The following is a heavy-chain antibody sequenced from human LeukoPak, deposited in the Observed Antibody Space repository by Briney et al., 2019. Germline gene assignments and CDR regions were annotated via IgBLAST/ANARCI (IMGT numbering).Heavy chain of an antibody. CDR3: ARDTGSYYFDY. Sequence: VASVKVSCKASGYTFTSYYMHWVRQAPGQGLEWMGWINPNSGGTNYAQKFQGRVTMTRDTSISTAYMELSRLRSDDTAVYYCARDTGSYYFDYWGQGTLVTVSS. D-gene: IGHD3-10*01. CDR1: GYTFTSYY. J-gene: IGHJ4*02. V-gene: IGHV1-2*02. CDR2: INPNSGGT.